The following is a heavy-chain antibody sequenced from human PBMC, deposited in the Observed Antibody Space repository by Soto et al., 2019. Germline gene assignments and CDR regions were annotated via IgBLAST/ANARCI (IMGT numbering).Heavy chain of an antibody. D-gene: IGHD6-13*01. CDR2: IYTSGST. Sequence: SQTLSLTCTVSGGSISSYYWSWIRQPAGKGLEWIGRIYTSGSTNYNPSLKSRVTMSVDTSKNQFSLKLSSVTAADTAVYYCARDLAAAGPVNYWGQGTLVTVSS. V-gene: IGHV4-4*07. CDR3: ARDLAAAGPVNY. J-gene: IGHJ4*02. CDR1: GGSISSYY.